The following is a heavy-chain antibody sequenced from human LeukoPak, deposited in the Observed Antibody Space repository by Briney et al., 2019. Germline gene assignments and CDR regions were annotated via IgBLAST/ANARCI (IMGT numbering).Heavy chain of an antibody. Sequence: GGSLRLSCAASGFTFDDYAMHWVRQAPGKGLEWVSGISWNSGSIGYADSVKGRFTISRDNAKNSLYLQMNSLRAEDMALYYCAKAGFGDPGYFDYWGQGTLVTVSS. CDR2: ISWNSGSI. V-gene: IGHV3-9*03. CDR3: AKAGFGDPGYFDY. J-gene: IGHJ4*02. CDR1: GFTFDDYA. D-gene: IGHD3-10*01.